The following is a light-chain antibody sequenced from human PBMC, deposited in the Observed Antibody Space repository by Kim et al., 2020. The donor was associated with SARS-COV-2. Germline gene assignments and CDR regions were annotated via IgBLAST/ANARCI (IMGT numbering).Light chain of an antibody. CDR2: GAS. V-gene: IGKV3-20*01. Sequence: EIVLTQSPGTLSLSPGERATLSCRASQSVSSNYLAWYQQKPGQAPRLLIYGASTRATGIPDRFSGSGSGTDFTLTISRLEPEDFAVYYCQQYGSSPRTFVQATKVVIK. J-gene: IGKJ1*01. CDR1: QSVSSNY. CDR3: QQYGSSPRT.